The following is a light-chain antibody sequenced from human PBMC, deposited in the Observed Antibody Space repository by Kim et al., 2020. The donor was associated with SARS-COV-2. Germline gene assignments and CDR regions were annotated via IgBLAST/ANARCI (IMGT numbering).Light chain of an antibody. CDR1: QSIRTY. CDR3: QQSYSTPLT. Sequence: DIQMTQSPSSLSASVGDRVTITCQASQSIRTYLNWYQQKPGKAPKLLIYGASSLQGGVPSRFSGSGSGTDFTLTISSLQPEDFATYYCQQSYSTPLTFGGGTKVDIK. CDR2: GAS. J-gene: IGKJ4*01. V-gene: IGKV1-39*01.